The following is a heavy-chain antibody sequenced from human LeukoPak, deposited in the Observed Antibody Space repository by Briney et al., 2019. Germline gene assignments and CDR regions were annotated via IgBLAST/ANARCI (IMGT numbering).Heavy chain of an antibody. V-gene: IGHV4-59*01. D-gene: IGHD1-14*01. Sequence: SETLSLTCTVSGGSITNYYWSWIRQPPGKGLEWIAYIYYSGSTNYNPSLKSRVTMSADTSKNQFSLRLSSVTAADTAVYYCARDQAGTGGINAFDIWGQGAMVTVSS. CDR2: IYYSGST. CDR3: ARDQAGTGGINAFDI. CDR1: GGSITNYY. J-gene: IGHJ3*02.